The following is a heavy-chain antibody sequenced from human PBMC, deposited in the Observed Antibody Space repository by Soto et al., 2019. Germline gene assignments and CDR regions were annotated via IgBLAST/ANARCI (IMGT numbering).Heavy chain of an antibody. V-gene: IGHV3-23*01. CDR2: KGGCGGSA. J-gene: IGHJ4*02. Sequence: EVQLLESGGGVVQPGGSLRLSCVASGFNFKKFAMAWVRQAEGEGLEWVSGKGGCGGSASYPDSVKGRFSIARDDSKNTVSLQLNSLRVEDTAQYYCAKADGQQWLIPHLDNWGQGTLVTVS. CDR3: AKADGQQWLIPHLDN. CDR1: GFNFKKFA. D-gene: IGHD6-19*01.